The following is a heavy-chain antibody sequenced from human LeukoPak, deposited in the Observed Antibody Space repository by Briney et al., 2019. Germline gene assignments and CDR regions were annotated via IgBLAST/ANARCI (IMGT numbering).Heavy chain of an antibody. V-gene: IGHV3-7*01. CDR2: IKQDGSEK. D-gene: IGHD6-19*01. J-gene: IGHJ3*02. CDR3: ARGYSSGRYSFAFDI. Sequence: PGGSLRLSCAASGFTFSSYWMSWVRQAPGKGLEWVANIKQDGSEKYYVDSVKGRFTISRDNAKNSLYLQMNSLRAEDTAVYYCARGYSSGRYSFAFDIWGQGTMVTVSS. CDR1: GFTFSSYW.